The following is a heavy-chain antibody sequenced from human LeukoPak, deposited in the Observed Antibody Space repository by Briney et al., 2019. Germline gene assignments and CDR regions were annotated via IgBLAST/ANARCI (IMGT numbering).Heavy chain of an antibody. CDR1: GFTFSDHY. D-gene: IGHD3-9*01. CDR2: IRNKVNSYAT. CDR3: ARGGRSYYYISGFDY. J-gene: IGHJ4*02. Sequence: PGGSLRLSCAASGFTFSDHYMDWVRQAPGKGLEWVGRIRNKVNSYATEYAASVKGRFIISRDDSRSSLYLQMNSLKTEDTAVYYCARGGRSYYYISGFDYWGQGTLVTVSS. V-gene: IGHV3-72*01.